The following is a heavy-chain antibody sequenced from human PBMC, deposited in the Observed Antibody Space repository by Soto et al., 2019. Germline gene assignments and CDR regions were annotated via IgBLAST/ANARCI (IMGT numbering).Heavy chain of an antibody. CDR2: ISAYNGNT. J-gene: IGHJ5*02. Sequence: QVKLVQSGAEVKKPGASVKVSCKASGYTFTSYGISWVRQAPGQGLEWMGWISAYNGNTNYAQKLQGRVTMTTDTSTSTAYMELRSLRSDDTAVYYCAGEADKSSGWYGGSWFDPWGQGTLVTVSS. CDR3: AGEADKSSGWYGGSWFDP. CDR1: GYTFTSYG. V-gene: IGHV1-18*01. D-gene: IGHD6-19*01.